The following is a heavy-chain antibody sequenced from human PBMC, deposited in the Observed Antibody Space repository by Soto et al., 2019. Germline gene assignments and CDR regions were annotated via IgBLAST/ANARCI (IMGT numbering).Heavy chain of an antibody. CDR2: LYYTANT. CDR1: GDSIDTSQYY. Sequence: ETLSLTCTVSGDSIDTSQYYWGWIRQPPGKVLEGIGSLYYTANTYYNPSLSSRVTIPVDTSRNQLSLELSSVTVADTGVYYCGRLFRGIHVPDYWGQG. J-gene: IGHJ4*02. CDR3: GRLFRGIHVPDY. V-gene: IGHV4-39*01. D-gene: IGHD3-10*01.